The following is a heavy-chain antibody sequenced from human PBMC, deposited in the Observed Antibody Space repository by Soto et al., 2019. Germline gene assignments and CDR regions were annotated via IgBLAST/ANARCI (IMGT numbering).Heavy chain of an antibody. D-gene: IGHD4-4*01. V-gene: IGHV4-61*08. CDR1: GGSIDSGDYY. CDR3: ASDVIAQPNYFAP. CDR2: VYYSGTT. J-gene: IGHJ5*02. Sequence: QVQLQETGPGLVKPLEPLSLTCTVSGGSIDSGDYYWSWIRQPPGKGLEWIGYVYYSGTTNYNPFRKRRVTLSLDKSKNQCSLKMSSVTAADTAVYYCASDVIAQPNYFAPWGQGTLVTVSS.